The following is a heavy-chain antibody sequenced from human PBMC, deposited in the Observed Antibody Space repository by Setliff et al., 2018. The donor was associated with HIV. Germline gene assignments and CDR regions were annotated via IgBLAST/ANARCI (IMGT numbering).Heavy chain of an antibody. CDR3: ARDFAVAGHGPFDY. J-gene: IGHJ4*02. D-gene: IGHD6-19*01. Sequence: ASVKVSCKASGYTFTSYGISWVRQAPGQGLEWMGWISAYNGNTNYAQKLQGRVTITTDTSTSTAYMELRSLRSDDTAVYYCARDFAVAGHGPFDYWGQGTLVTVSS. V-gene: IGHV1-18*01. CDR2: ISAYNGNT. CDR1: GYTFTSYG.